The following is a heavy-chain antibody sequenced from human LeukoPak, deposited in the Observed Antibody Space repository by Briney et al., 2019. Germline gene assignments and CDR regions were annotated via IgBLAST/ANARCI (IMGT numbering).Heavy chain of an antibody. D-gene: IGHD3-22*01. J-gene: IGHJ4*02. V-gene: IGHV3-23*01. CDR3: AKDGLYYDGSAHVYYFDY. CDR2: ITGSGDYT. Sequence: GGSLRLSCAASGFTFSGYAMTWVRQAPGKGLEWFSSITGSGDYTYYIDSVKGWFTISRDNSKNILYLQMNSLRGEDTALYYCAKDGLYYDGSAHVYYFDYWGQGTLVAVSS. CDR1: GFTFSGYA.